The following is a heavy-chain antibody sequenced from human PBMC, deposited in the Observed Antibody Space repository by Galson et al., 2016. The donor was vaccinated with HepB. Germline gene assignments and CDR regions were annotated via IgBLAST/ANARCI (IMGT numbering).Heavy chain of an antibody. J-gene: IGHJ5*02. CDR2: INPTGTAT. CDR1: GYTFTRHY. V-gene: IGHV1-46*01. D-gene: IGHD2/OR15-2a*01. CDR3: ARDNSITNSWWFDP. Sequence: SVKVSCKASGYTFTRHYMHWVRQAPGQGLEWMGLINPTGTATTYAQKFQGRVTMTRDTSTSTDCMELSSLRSEDTALYYCARDNSITNSWWFDPWGQGTLVIVSS.